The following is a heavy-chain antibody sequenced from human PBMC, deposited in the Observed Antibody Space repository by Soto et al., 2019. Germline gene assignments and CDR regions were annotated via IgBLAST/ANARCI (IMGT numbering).Heavy chain of an antibody. Sequence: EVHLVESGGGLVQPGGSLRLSCAGSGFTCSGCWLSWVHQAPGRGLQWVANIKPDGSEQWYVDSVKGRFTISRDDAKNSMYLQMNSLSAEDTAIYYCTSFGMANYWGQGIRVTVSS. CDR2: IKPDGSEQ. V-gene: IGHV3-7*05. J-gene: IGHJ4*02. CDR3: TSFGMANY. CDR1: GFTCSGCW. D-gene: IGHD3-16*01.